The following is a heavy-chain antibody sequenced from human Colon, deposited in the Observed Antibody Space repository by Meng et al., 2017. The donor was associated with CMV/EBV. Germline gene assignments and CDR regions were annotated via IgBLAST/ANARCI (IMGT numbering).Heavy chain of an antibody. V-gene: IGHV3-53*05. CDR1: NY. D-gene: IGHD2-15*01. CDR3: AREYPVGGGPCSGGSCYRYYLDY. CDR2: SHGEGST. J-gene: IGHJ4*02. Sequence: NYTRWVRQAPGKGLELGAVSHGEGSTDYDDSVKGRFTLSRDNSKNTIYLQVNNLRTEDTAVYHCAREYPVGGGPCSGGSCYRYYLDYWGQGTLVTVSS.